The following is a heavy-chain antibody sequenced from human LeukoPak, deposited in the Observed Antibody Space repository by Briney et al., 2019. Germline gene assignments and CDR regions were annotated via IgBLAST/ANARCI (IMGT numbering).Heavy chain of an antibody. CDR1: GGTFSSYG. Sequence: GASVKVSCKASGGTFSSYGISWVRQAPRQGLEWMGRIIPILGIRNSAQKFQGRVTITADKSTSTAYMELSSLRSEDTAVYYCARGLDVWGQGTTVTVSS. CDR2: IIPILGIR. CDR3: ARGLDV. V-gene: IGHV1-69*04. J-gene: IGHJ6*02.